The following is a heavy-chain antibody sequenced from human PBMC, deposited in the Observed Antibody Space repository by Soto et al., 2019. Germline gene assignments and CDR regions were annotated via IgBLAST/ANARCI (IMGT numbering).Heavy chain of an antibody. CDR1: GGTFKTYT. J-gene: IGHJ4*02. Sequence: QVQLVQSGAELKKPGSSVNVSCAASGGTFKTYTINWVRQAPGQGLEWIGQIIPMYDSANYAQRFQGRVTISGDKPTTIAYRERSGRGPEDTALYYGATWWTDGGSNCFDHGGQGTRVSAPS. D-gene: IGHD1-26*01. V-gene: IGHV1-69*06. CDR2: IIPMYDSA. CDR3: ATWWTDGGSNCFDH.